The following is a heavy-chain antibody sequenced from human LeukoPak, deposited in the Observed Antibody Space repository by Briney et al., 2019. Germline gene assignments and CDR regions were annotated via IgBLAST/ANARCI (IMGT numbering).Heavy chain of an antibody. CDR1: GYTFTSYG. CDR2: ISAYNGNT. D-gene: IGHD3-10*01. J-gene: IGHJ4*02. Sequence: GASVKVSCKASGYTFTSYGISWVRQAPGQGLEWMGWISAYNGNTNYAQKLQGRVTMTTDTSTNTAYMELRSLRSDDTAVYYCAREDLGYGSGSYNLYFDYWGQGTLVTVSS. CDR3: AREDLGYGSGSYNLYFDY. V-gene: IGHV1-18*01.